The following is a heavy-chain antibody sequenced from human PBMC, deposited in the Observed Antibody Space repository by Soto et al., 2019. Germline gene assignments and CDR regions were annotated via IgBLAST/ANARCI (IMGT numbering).Heavy chain of an antibody. J-gene: IGHJ5*02. CDR1: GGCCSGYY. CDR2: INHSGST. D-gene: IGHD3-9*01. Sequence: SETMSVRWGVEGGCCSGYYWSWIRQTPGKGLEWIGEINHSGSTNYNPSLKSRVTISVDTSKNQFSLKLSSVTAADTAVYYCAREGPPLRYFDRAAWFDPWGQGTLVTVSS. CDR3: AREGPPLRYFDRAAWFDP. V-gene: IGHV4-34*01.